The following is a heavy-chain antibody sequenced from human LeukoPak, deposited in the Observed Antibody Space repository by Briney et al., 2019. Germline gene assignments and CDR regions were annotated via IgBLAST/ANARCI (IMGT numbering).Heavy chain of an antibody. CDR1: GDSISSYY. V-gene: IGHV4-59*08. D-gene: IGHD4-23*01. CDR3: ARRGAVYAGNDFDY. CDR2: IYYSGST. J-gene: IGHJ4*02. Sequence: PSETLSLTCTVSGDSISSYYWSWSRQPPGKGLEWIGHIYYSGSTNYNPSLKSRVTISVDTSRNQFSRKLSSVTAADTAVYYCARRGAVYAGNDFDYWGQGTLVSVST.